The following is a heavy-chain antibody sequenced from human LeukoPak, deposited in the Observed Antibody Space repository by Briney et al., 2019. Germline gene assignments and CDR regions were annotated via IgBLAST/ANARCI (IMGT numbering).Heavy chain of an antibody. CDR2: IYYSGST. CDR3: ARGPGVVVVAATNFDYYYYGMDV. D-gene: IGHD2-15*01. Sequence: SETLALTCTVSGGSISSGGYYWSWIRQHPGKVLEWIGYIYYSGSTYYNPSLKSRVTISVDTSKNQFSLKLSSVTAADTAVYYCARGPGVVVVAATNFDYYYYGMDVWGQGTTVTVSS. V-gene: IGHV4-31*03. J-gene: IGHJ6*02. CDR1: GGSISSGGYY.